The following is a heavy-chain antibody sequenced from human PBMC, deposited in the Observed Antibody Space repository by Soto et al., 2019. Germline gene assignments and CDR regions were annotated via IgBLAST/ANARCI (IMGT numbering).Heavy chain of an antibody. D-gene: IGHD3-3*01. V-gene: IGHV4-4*02. Sequence: QVQLQESGPGLVKPSGTLSLTCAVSGGSISSSNWWSWVRQPPGKGLEWIGEIYHSGSTNYNPSLKSLVTISVDKSKNQFSLKRSSVTAADTAVYYCARGRQSDFWSGYYFYYYGMDVWGQGTTVTVSS. J-gene: IGHJ6*02. CDR1: GGSISSSNW. CDR2: IYHSGST. CDR3: ARGRQSDFWSGYYFYYYGMDV.